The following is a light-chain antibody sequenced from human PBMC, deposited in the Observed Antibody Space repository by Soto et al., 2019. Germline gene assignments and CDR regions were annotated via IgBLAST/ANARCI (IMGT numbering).Light chain of an antibody. CDR3: SSYTSTSTLHYV. CDR2: EVT. V-gene: IGLV2-14*01. Sequence: QSVLTQPASVSGSPGQSITISCTGTSSDIGDYNYVSWYQQHPGKAPKLMIYEVTNRPSGVSYRFSGSKFGNTASLTISGLQAEDEADYFRSSYTSTSTLHYVFGTGTKLTVL. CDR1: SSDIGDYNY. J-gene: IGLJ1*01.